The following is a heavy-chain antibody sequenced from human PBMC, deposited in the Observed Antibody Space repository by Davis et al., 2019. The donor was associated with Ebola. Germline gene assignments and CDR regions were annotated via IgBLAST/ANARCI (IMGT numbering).Heavy chain of an antibody. V-gene: IGHV1-46*01. Sequence: ASVKVSCKASGYTFTRYAITWVRQAPGQGLEWMGIINPSGGSTSYAQKFQGRVTMTRDTSTSTVYMELSSLRSEDTAVYYCARNNWKRYMDVWGKGTTVTVSS. J-gene: IGHJ6*03. D-gene: IGHD1-20*01. CDR3: ARNNWKRYMDV. CDR1: GYTFTRYA. CDR2: INPSGGST.